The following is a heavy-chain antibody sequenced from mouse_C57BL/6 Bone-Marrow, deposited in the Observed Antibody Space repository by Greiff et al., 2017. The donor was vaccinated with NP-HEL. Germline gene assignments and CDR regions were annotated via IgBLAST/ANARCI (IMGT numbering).Heavy chain of an antibody. CDR2: IWRGGST. CDR1: GFSLTSYG. Sequence: VKLVESGPGLVQPSQSLSITCTVSGFSLTSYGVHWVRQSPGKGLEWLGVIWRGGSTDYNAAFMSRLSITKDNSKSQVFFKMNSLQADDTAIYYCAGYGSSYWYFDVWGTGTTVTVSS. V-gene: IGHV2-5*01. D-gene: IGHD1-1*01. CDR3: AGYGSSYWYFDV. J-gene: IGHJ1*03.